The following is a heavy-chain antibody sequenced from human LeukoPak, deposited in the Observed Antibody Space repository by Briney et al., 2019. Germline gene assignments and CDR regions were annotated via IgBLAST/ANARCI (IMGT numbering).Heavy chain of an antibody. J-gene: IGHJ4*02. CDR2: IYYSGGT. V-gene: IGHV4-59*01. CDR1: GASISSYY. CDR3: ARYIWGSYPTFEDY. Sequence: SETLSLTCTVSGASISSYYWAWIRQPPGKGLEWIGYIYYSGGTYYNPSLKSRVIISLDTSKNQFSLKLSSVTAADTAVYYCARYIWGSYPTFEDYWGQGTLVTVSS. D-gene: IGHD3-16*02.